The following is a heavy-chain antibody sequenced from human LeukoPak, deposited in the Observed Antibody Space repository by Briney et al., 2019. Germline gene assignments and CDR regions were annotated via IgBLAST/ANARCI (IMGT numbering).Heavy chain of an antibody. CDR3: ARVFLIVAAGTVDY. CDR1: GYTFSSYW. Sequence: GGSLRLSCAASGYTFSSYWMSWVRQAPGKGLEWVANIKQDGSEKYYVDSVKGRFTISRDNAKNSLYLQMNSLRAEDTAVYYCARVFLIVAAGTVDYWGQGTLVTVSS. CDR2: IKQDGSEK. V-gene: IGHV3-7*04. J-gene: IGHJ4*02. D-gene: IGHD6-13*01.